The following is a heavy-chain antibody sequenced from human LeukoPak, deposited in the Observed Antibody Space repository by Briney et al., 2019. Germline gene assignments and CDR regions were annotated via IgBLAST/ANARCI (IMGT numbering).Heavy chain of an antibody. Sequence: SETLSLTCTVSGGSISSSSYYWGWIRQPPGKGLEWIGSIYYSGSTYYNPSLKSRVTISVDTSKNQFSLKLSSVTAADTAVYYCARESGAVLWFGLTGGGYFDYWGQGTLVTVSS. J-gene: IGHJ4*02. V-gene: IGHV4-39*07. D-gene: IGHD3-10*01. CDR1: GGSISSSSYY. CDR2: IYYSGST. CDR3: ARESGAVLWFGLTGGGYFDY.